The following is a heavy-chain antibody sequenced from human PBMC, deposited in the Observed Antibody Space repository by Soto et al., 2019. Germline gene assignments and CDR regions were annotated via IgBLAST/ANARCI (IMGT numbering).Heavy chain of an antibody. CDR3: TTESMVRGVIMNYYYGMDV. CDR2: IKSKTDGGTT. CDR1: GFTFSNAW. Sequence: GGSLRLSCAASGFTFSNAWMSWVRQAPGKGLEWVGRIKSKTDGGTTDYAAHVKGRFTISRDDSKNTLYLQMNSLKTEDTAVYYCTTESMVRGVIMNYYYGMDVWGQGTTVTVSS. D-gene: IGHD3-10*01. J-gene: IGHJ6*02. V-gene: IGHV3-15*01.